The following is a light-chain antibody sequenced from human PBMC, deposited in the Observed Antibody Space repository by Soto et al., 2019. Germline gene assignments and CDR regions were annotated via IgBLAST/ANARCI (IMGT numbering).Light chain of an antibody. J-gene: IGKJ5*01. CDR3: QQANSFPIT. V-gene: IGKV2-28*01. CDR1: QIRLHKNGFNY. CDR2: LGS. Sequence: DIVMTQSPLSLPVTPGDPAAISCRSSQIRLHKNGFNYLDWYLQKPGQSPQLLIFLGSNRASGVPDRFSGSGSGTDFTLTISSLQPEDFATYYCQQANSFPITFGQGTRLEIK.